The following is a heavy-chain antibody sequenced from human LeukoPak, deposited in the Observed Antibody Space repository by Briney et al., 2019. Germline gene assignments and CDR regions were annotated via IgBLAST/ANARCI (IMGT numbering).Heavy chain of an antibody. D-gene: IGHD5-24*01. CDR2: IYTSGST. CDR3: ARDSLEMAPGGDDAFDI. J-gene: IGHJ3*02. V-gene: IGHV4-4*07. Sequence: PSETLSLTCTVSGGSISSYYWSWIRQPAGKGLEWIGRIYTSGSTNYNPSLKSRVTMSVDTSKNQYSLKLSSVTAADTAVYYCARDSLEMAPGGDDAFDIWGQGTMVTVSS. CDR1: GGSISSYY.